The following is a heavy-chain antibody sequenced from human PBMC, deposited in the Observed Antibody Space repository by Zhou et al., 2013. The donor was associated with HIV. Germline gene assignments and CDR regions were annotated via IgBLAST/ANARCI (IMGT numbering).Heavy chain of an antibody. CDR2: IIPIFGTA. V-gene: IGHV1-69*05. Sequence: QVQLVQSGAEVKKPGSSVKVSCKSSGGSIRSYAISWVRQAPGQGLEWMGGIIPIFGTANYAQKFRGRVTVTSDESLSTAYMELSSLRSEDTAVYYCASGPYYYYMDVWGKGTTVTVSS. CDR3: ASGPYYYYMDV. CDR1: GGSIRSYA. J-gene: IGHJ6*03.